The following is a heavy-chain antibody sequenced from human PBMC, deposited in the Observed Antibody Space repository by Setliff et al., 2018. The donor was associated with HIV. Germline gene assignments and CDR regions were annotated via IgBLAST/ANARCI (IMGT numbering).Heavy chain of an antibody. J-gene: IGHJ3*02. CDR2: MSYSGST. V-gene: IGHV4-59*01. D-gene: IGHD2-21*02. CDR3: ARSDSYCAGDCYGVDGVDAFDI. Sequence: PSETLSLTCTVSGGSISSYFWSWIRQPPGKGLEWIGYMSYSGSTYYNPSLKSRVIMSVDTSKNQFSLKLSSVTAADTALYYCARSDSYCAGDCYGVDGVDAFDIWGQGTMVTV. CDR1: GGSISSYF.